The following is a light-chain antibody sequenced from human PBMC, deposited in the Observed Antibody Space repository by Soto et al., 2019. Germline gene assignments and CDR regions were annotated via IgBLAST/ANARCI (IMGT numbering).Light chain of an antibody. Sequence: QSALTQPRSVSGSPGQSVTISCTGTSSDVGGYNYVSWCQRHPGKTPKLMIYDVTKRPSGVPDRFSGSKSGNTASLTISGLQAEDEADHYCCSYAGSYPFVFGTGTKVTVL. V-gene: IGLV2-11*01. CDR3: CSYAGSYPFV. CDR1: SSDVGGYNY. CDR2: DVT. J-gene: IGLJ1*01.